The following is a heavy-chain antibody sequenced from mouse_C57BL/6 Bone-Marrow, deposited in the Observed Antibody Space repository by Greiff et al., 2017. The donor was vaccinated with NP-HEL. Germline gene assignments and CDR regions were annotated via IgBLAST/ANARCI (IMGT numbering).Heavy chain of an antibody. CDR2: ISYDGSN. CDR1: GYSITSGYY. V-gene: IGHV3-6*01. Sequence: EVKLQESGPGLVKPSQSLSLTCSVTGYSITSGYYWNWIRQFPGNKLEWMGYISYDGSNNYNPSLKNRISITRDKSKNQFFLKLNSVTTEDTATYYCARGTAQATRADYWGQGTTLTVSS. D-gene: IGHD3-2*02. J-gene: IGHJ2*01. CDR3: ARGTAQATRADY.